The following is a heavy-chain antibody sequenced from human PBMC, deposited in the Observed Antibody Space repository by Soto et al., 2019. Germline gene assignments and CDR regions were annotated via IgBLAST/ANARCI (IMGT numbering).Heavy chain of an antibody. D-gene: IGHD3-3*01. CDR2: VSFDGNKQ. CDR1: GFIFNSCD. Sequence: QVYVVESGGGVVQPGRTLRLSCITSGFIFNSCDMHWVRQAPGKGLEWVALVSFDGNKQYYVDSVKGRFTISRDNSKNTVYLQMGSLRPDDTAVYYCAKAVGAQHSYDFFFDHWGQGTLVTVSS. V-gene: IGHV3-30*18. CDR3: AKAVGAQHSYDFFFDH. J-gene: IGHJ4*02.